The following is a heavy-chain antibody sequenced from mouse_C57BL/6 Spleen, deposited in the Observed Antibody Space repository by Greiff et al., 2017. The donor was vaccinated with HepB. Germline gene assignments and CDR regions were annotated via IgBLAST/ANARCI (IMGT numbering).Heavy chain of an antibody. D-gene: IGHD2-5*01. V-gene: IGHV3-6*01. CDR2: ISYDGSN. CDR1: GYSITSGYY. CDR3: ARDYSNYVSYWYFDV. J-gene: IGHJ1*03. Sequence: EVQLQESGPGLVKPSQSLSLTCSVTGYSITSGYYWNWIRQFPGNKLEWMGYISYDGSNNYNPSLKNRISITRDTSKNQFFLKLNSVTTEDTATYYCARDYSNYVSYWYFDVWGTGTTVTVSS.